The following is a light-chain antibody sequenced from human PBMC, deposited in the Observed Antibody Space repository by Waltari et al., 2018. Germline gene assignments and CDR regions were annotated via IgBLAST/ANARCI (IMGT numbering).Light chain of an antibody. CDR2: EVT. J-gene: IGLJ2*01. CDR1: SSDVGDYNY. CDR3: SSYAGSNSVI. V-gene: IGLV2-8*01. Sequence: QSALTQPPSASGSPGQSVTISCTGTSSDVGDYNYVPWYQQHPDKAPKLMIYEVTQRPSGVPDRFSGSKSGNTASLTVSGLQAEDEADYYCSSYAGSNSVIFGGGTKLTVL.